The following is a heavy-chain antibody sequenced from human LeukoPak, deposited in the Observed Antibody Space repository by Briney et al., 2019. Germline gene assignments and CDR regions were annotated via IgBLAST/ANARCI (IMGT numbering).Heavy chain of an antibody. D-gene: IGHD2-15*01. Sequence: SVKVSCKASGGTFSSYAISWVRQAPGQGLEWMGGIIPIFGTANYAQKFQGRVTITADKSTSTAYMELSSLRSEDTAVYYCARGGYCSGGSCYPGPYYYYYYYMDVWGKGTTVTVSS. CDR1: GGTFSSYA. CDR3: ARGGYCSGGSCYPGPYYYYYYYMDV. CDR2: IIPIFGTA. V-gene: IGHV1-69*06. J-gene: IGHJ6*03.